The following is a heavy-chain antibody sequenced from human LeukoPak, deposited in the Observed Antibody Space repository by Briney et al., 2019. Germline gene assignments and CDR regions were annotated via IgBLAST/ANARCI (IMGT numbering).Heavy chain of an antibody. Sequence: GGSLRLSCAASGFTFGSYAMSWVRQAPGKGLEWVSGISGSGGSTYYADSVKGRLTISRDNSKNTLYLQMNSLRAEDTAVYYCARGWPYAFDIWGQGTMVTVSS. CDR2: ISGSGGST. D-gene: IGHD6-19*01. CDR1: GFTFGSYA. CDR3: ARGWPYAFDI. J-gene: IGHJ3*02. V-gene: IGHV3-23*01.